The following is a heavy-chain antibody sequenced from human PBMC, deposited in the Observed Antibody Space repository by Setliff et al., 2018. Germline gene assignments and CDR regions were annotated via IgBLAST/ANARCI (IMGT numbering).Heavy chain of an antibody. Sequence: GGSLRLSCGTSGFTFDVSGMSWVRQAPGKGLEWVSSINWSGGSRAYADSVKGRFTISRDNAKNSLYLQMNSLRAEDTAVYYCARGLSGDYWGQGTLVTVSS. J-gene: IGHJ4*02. CDR3: ARGLSGDY. V-gene: IGHV3-20*04. CDR2: INWSGGSR. CDR1: GFTFDVSG.